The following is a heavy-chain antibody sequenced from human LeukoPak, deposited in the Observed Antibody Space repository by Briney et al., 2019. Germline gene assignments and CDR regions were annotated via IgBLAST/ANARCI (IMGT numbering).Heavy chain of an antibody. CDR1: GGSISSGSYY. CDR2: IYTSGST. D-gene: IGHD6-13*01. V-gene: IGHV4-61*02. J-gene: IGHJ4*02. CDR3: ARYIAAAGTSRDY. Sequence: ASETLSLTCTVSGGSISSGSYYWSWIRQPAGKGLEWIGRIYTSGSTNYNPSLKSRVTISVDTSKNQFSLKLSSVTAADTAVYYCARYIAAAGTSRDYWGQGTLVTVSS.